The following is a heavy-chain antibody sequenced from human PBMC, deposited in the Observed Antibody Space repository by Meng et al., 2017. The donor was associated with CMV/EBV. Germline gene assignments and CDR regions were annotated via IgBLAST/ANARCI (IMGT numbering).Heavy chain of an antibody. V-gene: IGHV3-30-3*01. Sequence: GESLKISCVASGFTFGGYAMHWVRQAPGKGLEWLAVISNDGSKKYCADSVKGRFTISRDNSKNSLYLQMNSLRAEDTAVYYCASLSWWGSSWYGDAFDIWGQGTMVTVSS. D-gene: IGHD6-13*01. CDR3: ASLSWWGSSWYGDAFDI. CDR2: ISNDGSKK. CDR1: GFTFGGYA. J-gene: IGHJ3*02.